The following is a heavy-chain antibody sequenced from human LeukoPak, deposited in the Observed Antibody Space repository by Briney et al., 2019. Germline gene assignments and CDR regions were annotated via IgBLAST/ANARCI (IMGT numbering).Heavy chain of an antibody. D-gene: IGHD2-15*01. Sequence: PGRSLRLSCAASGFTFSSYGMHWVRQAPGKGLEWVAVIWYDGSNKYYADSVKGRFTISRDNSKNTLYLQMNSPRAEDTAVYYCARDGEVGRDIAVVVAHPPDYWGQGTLVTVSS. V-gene: IGHV3-33*01. CDR3: ARDGEVGRDIAVVVAHPPDY. CDR1: GFTFSSYG. CDR2: IWYDGSNK. J-gene: IGHJ4*02.